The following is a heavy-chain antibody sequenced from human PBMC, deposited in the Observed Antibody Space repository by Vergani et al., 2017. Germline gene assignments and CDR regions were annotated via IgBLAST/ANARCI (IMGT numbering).Heavy chain of an antibody. V-gene: IGHV4-30-2*01. CDR1: GGSISSGGYS. J-gene: IGHJ4*02. CDR2: IYHSGST. Sequence: QVQLQQWGAGLLKPSETLSLTCAVSGGSISSGGYSWSWIRQPPGKGLEWIGYIYHSGSTYYNPSLKSRVTISVDRSKNQFSLKLSSVTAADTAVYYCARGPRWFGESGGFDYWGQGTLVTVSS. D-gene: IGHD3-10*01. CDR3: ARGPRWFGESGGFDY.